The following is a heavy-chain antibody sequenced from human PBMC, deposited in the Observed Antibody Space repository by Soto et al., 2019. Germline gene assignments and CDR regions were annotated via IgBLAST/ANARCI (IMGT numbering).Heavy chain of an antibody. CDR3: ATSYDTGFDP. J-gene: IGHJ5*02. CDR2: IKVDSGYT. V-gene: IGHV1-18*04. CDR1: GYPFIKYG. D-gene: IGHD3-9*01. Sequence: QLQLVQSAAEVKKPGASVRVSCKAYGYPFIKYGISWIRQAPEQGLEWMGWIKVDSGYTNYAQKFQGRVTMTADTSSDTAFMELRSLRLDVTDVYFCATSYDTGFDPWGQGTLVSVSS.